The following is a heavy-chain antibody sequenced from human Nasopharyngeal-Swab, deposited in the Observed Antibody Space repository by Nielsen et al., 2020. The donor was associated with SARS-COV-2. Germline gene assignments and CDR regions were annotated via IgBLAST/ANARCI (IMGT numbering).Heavy chain of an antibody. J-gene: IGHJ2*01. Sequence: VREAPGKGLVWVSRINSDGSSTSYADSVKGRFTISRDNAKNTLYLQMNSLGAEDTAVYYCARGGSSWPHWYFDLWGRGTLVTVSS. CDR3: ARGGSSWPHWYFDL. V-gene: IGHV3-74*01. CDR2: INSDGSST. D-gene: IGHD6-13*01.